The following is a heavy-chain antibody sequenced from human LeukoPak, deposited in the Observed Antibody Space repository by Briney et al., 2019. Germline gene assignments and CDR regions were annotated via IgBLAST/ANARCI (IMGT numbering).Heavy chain of an antibody. J-gene: IGHJ4*02. Sequence: SETLSLTCTVSGGSINNYFWSWVRQPPGEGLEWIAYIYYSGSTNYNPSLKSRVTISVDTSKNQFSLKLSSVTAADTAVYYCARVWTAAAGTDYWGQGTLVTVSS. V-gene: IGHV4-59*12. CDR1: GGSINNYF. CDR3: ARVWTAAAGTDY. D-gene: IGHD6-13*01. CDR2: IYYSGST.